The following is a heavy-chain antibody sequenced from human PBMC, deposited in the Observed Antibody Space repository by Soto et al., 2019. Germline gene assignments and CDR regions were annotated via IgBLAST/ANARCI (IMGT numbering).Heavy chain of an antibody. CDR3: ARDLTPYYDFWSGYTDATQREGFDP. D-gene: IGHD3-3*01. CDR2: IYYSGST. V-gene: IGHV4-59*01. J-gene: IGHJ5*02. CDR1: GGSISSYY. Sequence: PSETLSLTCTVSGGSISSYYWSWIRQPPGKGLEWIGYIYYSGSTNYNPSLKSRVTISVDTSKNQFSLKLSSVTAADTAVYYCARDLTPYYDFWSGYTDATQREGFDPWGQGTLVTVSS.